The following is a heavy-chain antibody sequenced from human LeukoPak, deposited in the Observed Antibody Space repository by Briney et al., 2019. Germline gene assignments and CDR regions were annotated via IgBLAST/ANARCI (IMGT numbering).Heavy chain of an antibody. J-gene: IGHJ6*02. D-gene: IGHD3-10*01. CDR3: AKDRLYYYGSGTQYGMDV. CDR1: GFIFSGYG. Sequence: GRSLRLSCAASGFIFSGYGMHWVRQAPGKGLEWVAVISYDGSKKYYVDSVKGRFTISRDNSKNTLYLQMNSLGAEDTAVYYCAKDRLYYYGSGTQYGMDVWGHGTTVTVSS. V-gene: IGHV3-30*18. CDR2: ISYDGSKK.